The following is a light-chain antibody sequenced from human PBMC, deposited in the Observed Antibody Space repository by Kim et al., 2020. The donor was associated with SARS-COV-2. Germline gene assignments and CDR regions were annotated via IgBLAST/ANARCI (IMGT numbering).Light chain of an antibody. CDR2: EVS. V-gene: IGLV2-18*02. CDR1: SSDVGSYNR. Sequence: QSALTQPPSVSGSPGQSVTISCTGTSSDVGSYNRVSWYQQSPGTAPKLMFYEVSNRPSGVPDRFSGSKSGNTASLTISGVQAEDEADYYCSSFTSRTTWVFGGGPQLTVL. J-gene: IGLJ3*02. CDR3: SSFTSRTTWV.